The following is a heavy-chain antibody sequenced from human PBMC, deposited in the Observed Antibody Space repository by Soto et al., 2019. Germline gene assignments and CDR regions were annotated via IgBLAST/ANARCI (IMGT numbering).Heavy chain of an antibody. J-gene: IGHJ6*02. CDR3: THVSAGMDV. CDR1: GFTFSGSA. Sequence: EVQLVESGGGLVQPGGSLKLSCAASGFTFSGSAMHWVRQASGKGLEWVGRIRSKANSYATAYAASVEGRFTISRDDSKNTAYLQMNSLKTEDTAVYYCTHVSAGMDVWGQGTTVTVSS. V-gene: IGHV3-73*01. CDR2: IRSKANSYAT.